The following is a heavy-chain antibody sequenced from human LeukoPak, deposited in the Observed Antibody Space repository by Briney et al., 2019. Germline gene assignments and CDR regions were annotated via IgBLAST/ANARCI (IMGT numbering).Heavy chain of an antibody. Sequence: ASVTVSCKASGYTFTSYAMHWVRQAPGQRLEWMGWINAGNGNTKYSQKFQGRVTITRDTSASTAYMELSSLRSEDTAVYYCATRAWKKWVHYYYYGMDVWGQGTTVTVSS. V-gene: IGHV1-3*01. CDR3: ATRAWKKWVHYYYYGMDV. J-gene: IGHJ6*02. CDR2: INAGNGNT. D-gene: IGHD1-1*01. CDR1: GYTFTSYA.